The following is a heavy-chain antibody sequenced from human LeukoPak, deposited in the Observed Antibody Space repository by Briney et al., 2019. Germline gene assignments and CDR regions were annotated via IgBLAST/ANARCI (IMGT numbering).Heavy chain of an antibody. J-gene: IGHJ4*02. CDR1: GFAFTSND. CDR3: AKALGYSGYDFPDY. V-gene: IGHV3-23*01. Sequence: GGSLRLSCAASGFAFTSNDMTWVRQAPGKGLEWVSAISGSGGSTYYADSVKGRFTISRDNSKNTLYLQMNSLRAEDTALYYCAKALGYSGYDFPDYWGQGTLVTVSS. D-gene: IGHD5-12*01. CDR2: ISGSGGST.